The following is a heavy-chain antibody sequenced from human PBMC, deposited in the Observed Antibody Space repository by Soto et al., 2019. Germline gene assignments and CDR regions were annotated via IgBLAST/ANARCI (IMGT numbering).Heavy chain of an antibody. CDR3: ARLGFGPSLFDKVAYYYYGMDV. D-gene: IGHD3-10*01. V-gene: IGHV5-51*01. Sequence: GESLKISCKGSGYSFTSYWIGWVRQMPGKGLEWMGIIYPGDSDTRNSPSFQGQVTISADKSISTAYLQGSSLKASDTAMYYCARLGFGPSLFDKVAYYYYGMDVWGQGTTVTVSS. CDR1: GYSFTSYW. CDR2: IYPGDSDT. J-gene: IGHJ6*02.